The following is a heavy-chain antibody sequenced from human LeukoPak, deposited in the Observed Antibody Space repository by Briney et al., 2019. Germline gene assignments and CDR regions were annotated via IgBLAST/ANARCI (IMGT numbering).Heavy chain of an antibody. V-gene: IGHV3-23*01. Sequence: PGGSLRLSCAASGFTFSSYAMSWVRQAPGKGLEWVSGINPSGGSTYYADSVKGRFTFSRDNSKNTLYLQMNRLRAEDTAVYYCAKISPLDYGGKPWALDVWGQGTVVTVSS. CDR1: GFTFSSYA. CDR3: AKISPLDYGGKPWALDV. D-gene: IGHD4-23*01. J-gene: IGHJ3*01. CDR2: INPSGGST.